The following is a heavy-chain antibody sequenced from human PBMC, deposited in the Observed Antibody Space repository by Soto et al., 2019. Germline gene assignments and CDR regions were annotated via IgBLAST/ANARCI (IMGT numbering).Heavy chain of an antibody. V-gene: IGHV3-21*01. J-gene: IGHJ4*02. CDR1: GFTFSSYS. D-gene: IGHD2-2*01. CDR2: ISSTSTYI. CDR3: ARMRYCSSSTCPFDY. Sequence: EVQLVESGGGLVKPGGSLRLSCAASGFTFSSYSLNWVRQAPGKGLEGVSSISSTSTYIYYADSVKGRFTISRDNAKNSLYLQMNSLRAEDTAVYYCARMRYCSSSTCPFDYWGQGTLVNVSS.